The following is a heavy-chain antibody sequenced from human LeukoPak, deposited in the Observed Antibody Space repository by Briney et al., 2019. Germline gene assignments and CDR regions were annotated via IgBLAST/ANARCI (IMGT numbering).Heavy chain of an antibody. CDR1: GFTFSSYA. CDR3: AKDLRGQIVVVPAATVWGY. CDR2: ISGSGGST. J-gene: IGHJ4*02. V-gene: IGHV3-23*01. Sequence: QPGGSLRLSCAASGFTFSSYAMSWVRQAPGKGLEWVSAISGSGGSTYYANSVKGRFTISRDNSKNTLYLQMNSLRAEDTAVYYCAKDLRGQIVVVPAATVWGYWGQGTLVTVSS. D-gene: IGHD2-2*01.